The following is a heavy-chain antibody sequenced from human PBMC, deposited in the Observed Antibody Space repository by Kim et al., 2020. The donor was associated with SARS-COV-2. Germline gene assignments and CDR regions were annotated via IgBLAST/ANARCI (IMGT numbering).Heavy chain of an antibody. Sequence: SVKVSCKASGGTFSSYAISWVRQAPGQGLEWMGGIIPIFGTANYAQKFQGRVTITADESTSTAYMELSSLRSEDTAVYYCARPRSGAYYYDSSGYLLPFDYWGQGTLVTVSS. J-gene: IGHJ4*02. CDR1: GGTFSSYA. D-gene: IGHD3-22*01. CDR3: ARPRSGAYYYDSSGYLLPFDY. V-gene: IGHV1-69*13. CDR2: IIPIFGTA.